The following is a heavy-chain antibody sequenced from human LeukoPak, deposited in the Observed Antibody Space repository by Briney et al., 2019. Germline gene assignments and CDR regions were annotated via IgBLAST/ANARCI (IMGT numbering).Heavy chain of an antibody. CDR2: IYYSGST. J-gene: IGHJ4*02. D-gene: IGHD5-24*01. V-gene: IGHV4-59*08. CDR1: GGSISSYY. Sequence: SETLSLTCTVSGGSISSYYWSWIRQPPGKGLEWIGYIYYSGSTYYNPSLKSRVTISVDTSKNQFSLKLSSVTAADTAVYYCARVWEMATNYWGQGTLVTISS. CDR3: ARVWEMATNY.